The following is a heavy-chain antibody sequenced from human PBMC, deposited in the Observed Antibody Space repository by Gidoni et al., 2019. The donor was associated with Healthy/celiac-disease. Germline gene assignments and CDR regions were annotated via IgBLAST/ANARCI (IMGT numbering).Heavy chain of an antibody. V-gene: IGHV5-51*01. CDR1: GYSFTSYW. Sequence: EVQLVQSGEGMTKPGGHLKRSWTGSGYSFTSYWIGWLRNITRTGLERMGTSYPVYSDTNYSPSFQVQVTITADKSISTAYLQWSSLTASDTAMYYCARHLYGDGIYWFFDLWVRSTLVTVSS. D-gene: IGHD4-17*01. CDR2: SYPVYSDT. CDR3: ARHLYGDGIYWFFDL. J-gene: IGHJ2*01.